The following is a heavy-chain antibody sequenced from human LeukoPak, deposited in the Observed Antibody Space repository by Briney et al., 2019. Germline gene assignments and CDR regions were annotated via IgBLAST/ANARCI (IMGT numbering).Heavy chain of an antibody. CDR3: ARELRFLEWLPLYYYYYMDV. V-gene: IGHV4-4*07. D-gene: IGHD3-3*01. J-gene: IGHJ6*03. Sequence: SETLSLTGTVSGGSISSYYWSWIRQPAGKGLEWIGRIYTSGSTNYNPSLKSRVTMSVDTSKNQFSLKLSSVTAADTAVYYCARELRFLEWLPLYYYYYMDVWGKGTTVTVSS. CDR2: IYTSGST. CDR1: GGSISSYY.